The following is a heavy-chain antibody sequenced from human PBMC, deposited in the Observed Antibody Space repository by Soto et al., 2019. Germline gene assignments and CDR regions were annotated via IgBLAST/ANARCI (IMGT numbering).Heavy chain of an antibody. Sequence: QVQLVESGGGVVQPGRSLRLSCAASGFTFSSYAMHWVRQAPGKGLEWVAVISYDGSNKYYADSGKGRFTISRDNSKNTIYLQMNSLRAEDTAVYYCARDQGYSYGPDQVNDYWGQGTLVTVSS. CDR2: ISYDGSNK. D-gene: IGHD5-18*01. J-gene: IGHJ4*02. CDR3: ARDQGYSYGPDQVNDY. V-gene: IGHV3-30-3*01. CDR1: GFTFSSYA.